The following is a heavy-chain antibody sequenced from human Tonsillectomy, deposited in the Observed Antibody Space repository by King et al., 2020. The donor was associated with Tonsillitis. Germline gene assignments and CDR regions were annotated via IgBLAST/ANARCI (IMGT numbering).Heavy chain of an antibody. CDR3: AGRCRVGYYMDA. D-gene: IGHD1-26*01. V-gene: IGHV4-34*01. CDR1: GGSISDYY. J-gene: IGHJ6*03. Sequence: VQLQQWGAGLLRPSETLFLTCYMYGGSISDYYWTLIRQPPGKGLEWIGEINDRERTRYTPSLTSRVTISLDKPNTRFSLKLNSVTAADTAGYYCAGRCRVGYYMDAWGQGTTVTVS. CDR2: INDRERT.